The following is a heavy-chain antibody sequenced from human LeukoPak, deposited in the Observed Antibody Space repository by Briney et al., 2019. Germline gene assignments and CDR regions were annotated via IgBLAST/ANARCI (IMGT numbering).Heavy chain of an antibody. CDR2: INPNSGGT. V-gene: IGHV1-2*02. D-gene: IGHD3-10*01. CDR1: GYTFTGYY. Sequence: GASVKVSCKASGYTFTGYYMHWVRQAPGQGLEWMGWINPNSGGTNYAQKFQGRVTMTRDTSISTAYMELSRLRSDDTAVYYCARALPLYGSGSYYKADDALDIWGQGTMVTVSS. CDR3: ARALPLYGSGSYYKADDALDI. J-gene: IGHJ3*02.